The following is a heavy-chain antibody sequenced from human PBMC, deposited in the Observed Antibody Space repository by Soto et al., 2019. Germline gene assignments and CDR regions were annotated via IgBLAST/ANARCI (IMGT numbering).Heavy chain of an antibody. CDR3: ARDGGIAAAGTFYWFDP. V-gene: IGHV1-8*01. D-gene: IGHD6-13*01. CDR1: VYTFTSYD. J-gene: IGHJ5*02. CDR2: MNPDSGNT. Sequence: ASVKVSCKASVYTFTSYDINCVRQATGQGLEWMGWMNPDSGNTGYAQKFQGRVTMTRNTSIGTAYMELSSLRSEHTAVYYCARDGGIAAAGTFYWFDPWGQGTLVTVSS.